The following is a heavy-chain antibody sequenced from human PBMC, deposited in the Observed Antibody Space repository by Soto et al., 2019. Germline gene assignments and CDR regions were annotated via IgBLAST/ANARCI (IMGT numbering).Heavy chain of an antibody. CDR2: IYYSGST. CDR1: GGSISSYY. CDR3: ARDRRRRYEVYFQQ. Sequence: SETLSLTCTVSGGSISSYYWSWIRQPPGKGLEWIGYIYYSGSTNYNPSLKSRVTISVDTSKNQFSLKLSSVTAADTAVYYCARDRRRRYEVYFQQWGQGTLVTIST. D-gene: IGHD5-12*01. V-gene: IGHV4-59*01. J-gene: IGHJ1*01.